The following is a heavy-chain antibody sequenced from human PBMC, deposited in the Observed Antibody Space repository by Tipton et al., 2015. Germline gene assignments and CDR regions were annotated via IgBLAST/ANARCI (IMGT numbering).Heavy chain of an antibody. CDR3: ARLWSYDFWSGTSYPFDY. V-gene: IGHV4-59*01. J-gene: IGHJ4*02. Sequence: TLSLTCTISGGSISSYYWSWIRQPPGKGLEWIGYIHKSGSTRYNPSIESRVTISLDTSKNLFSLKLTSVTAADTAVYHCARLWSYDFWSGTSYPFDYWGQGTLVTVSS. CDR2: IHKSGST. CDR1: GGSISSYY. D-gene: IGHD3-3*01.